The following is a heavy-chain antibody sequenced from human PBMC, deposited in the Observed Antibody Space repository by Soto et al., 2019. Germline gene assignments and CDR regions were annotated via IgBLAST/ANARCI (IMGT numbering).Heavy chain of an antibody. J-gene: IGHJ4*02. Sequence: SVKVSCKASGGTFSSYAISWVRQAPGQGLEWMGGIIPIFGTANYAQKFQGRVTITADESTSTAYMELSSLRSEDTAVYYCAGRSKAGVIPSYFDYWGQGTLVTVSS. CDR3: AGRSKAGVIPSYFDY. V-gene: IGHV1-69*13. CDR2: IIPIFGTA. D-gene: IGHD3-16*02. CDR1: GGTFSSYA.